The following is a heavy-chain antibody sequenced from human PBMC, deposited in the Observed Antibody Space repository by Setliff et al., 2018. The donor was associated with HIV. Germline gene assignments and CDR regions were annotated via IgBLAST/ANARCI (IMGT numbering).Heavy chain of an antibody. CDR1: GDSITSGHFY. D-gene: IGHD6-19*01. CDR3: ARPHSGRGGGAYFDP. J-gene: IGHJ5*02. Sequence: SETLSLTCTVSGDSITSGHFYWGWIRQAPGKGLAWIGNILDGRVTFFNPSLRGRVTISVDASKNQVSLNLRSVTAADSAVYPCARPHSGRGGGAYFDPWGQGILVTVSS. V-gene: IGHV4-39*01. CDR2: ILDGRVT.